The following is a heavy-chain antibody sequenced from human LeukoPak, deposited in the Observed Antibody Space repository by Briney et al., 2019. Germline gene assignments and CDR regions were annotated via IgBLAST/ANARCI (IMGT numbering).Heavy chain of an antibody. CDR1: GFTFSSYA. Sequence: GGSLRLSCAASGFTFSSYAMSWVRQAPGKGLEWVSAISGSGGSTYYADSVKGRFTISRDNSKNTLYLQMNSLRAEDTAVYYCAKDAGTALMCRYSSSHDYWGQGTLVTVSS. CDR2: ISGSGGST. D-gene: IGHD6-13*01. CDR3: AKDAGTALMCRYSSSHDY. V-gene: IGHV3-23*01. J-gene: IGHJ4*02.